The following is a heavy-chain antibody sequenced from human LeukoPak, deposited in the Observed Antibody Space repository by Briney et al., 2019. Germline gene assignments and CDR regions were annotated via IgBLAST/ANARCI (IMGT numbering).Heavy chain of an antibody. Sequence: GGSLRLSCAASGFTVSSNYMSWVRQAPGKGLEWVSVIYSGGSTYYADSVKGRFTISRDNSKNTLYLQMNSLRAEDTAVYYCARDRNGAHDAFDNWGQGTMVAVSS. CDR2: IYSGGST. J-gene: IGHJ3*02. CDR3: ARDRNGAHDAFDN. V-gene: IGHV3-53*01. CDR1: GFTVSSNY. D-gene: IGHD1-1*01.